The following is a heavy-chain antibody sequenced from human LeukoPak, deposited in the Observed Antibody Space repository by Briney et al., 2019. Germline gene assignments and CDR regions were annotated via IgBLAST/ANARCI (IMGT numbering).Heavy chain of an antibody. CDR1: GFTFSSYW. Sequence: GGSLRLSCAASGFTFSSYWMSWVRQAPGKGLEWVANIKQDGSEKYYVDSVKGRFTISRDNAKNSLYLQMNSLRADDTAVYYCARLDYYDSIGMDVWGQGTTVTVSS. CDR2: IKQDGSEK. CDR3: ARLDYYDSIGMDV. J-gene: IGHJ6*02. D-gene: IGHD3-22*01. V-gene: IGHV3-7*01.